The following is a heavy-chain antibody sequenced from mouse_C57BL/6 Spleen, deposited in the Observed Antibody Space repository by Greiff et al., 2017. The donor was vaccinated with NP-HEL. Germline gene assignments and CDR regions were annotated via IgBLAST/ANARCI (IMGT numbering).Heavy chain of an antibody. V-gene: IGHV1-52*01. CDR1: GYTFTSYW. J-gene: IGHJ2*01. D-gene: IGHD1-1*01. CDR3: ARWATTVSYFDY. CDR2: IDPSDSET. Sequence: QVQLQQPGAELVRPGSSVKLSCKASGYTFTSYWMHWVKQRPIQGLEWIGNIDPSDSETHYNQKFKDKATLTVDKSSSTAYMQLSSLTSEDSAVYYCARWATTVSYFDYWGQGTTLTVSS.